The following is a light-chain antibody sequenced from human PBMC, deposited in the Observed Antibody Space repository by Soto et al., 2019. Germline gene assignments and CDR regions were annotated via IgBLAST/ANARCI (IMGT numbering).Light chain of an antibody. CDR2: DNN. J-gene: IGLJ1*01. V-gene: IGLV1-51*01. Sequence: QSVLTQPPSVSAAPGQKVTISCSGSSSNIGNNYVSWYQQLPGTAPTLLIYDNNKRPSGIPDRFSGSKSGTSATLGITGLQTGDEADYYCGTWDSSLSAVVFGTGTKLTVL. CDR1: SSNIGNNY. CDR3: GTWDSSLSAVV.